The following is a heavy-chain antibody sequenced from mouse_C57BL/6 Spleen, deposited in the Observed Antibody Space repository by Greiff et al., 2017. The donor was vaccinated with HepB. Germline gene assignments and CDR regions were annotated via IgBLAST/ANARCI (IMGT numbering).Heavy chain of an antibody. CDR3: TFYDYDGGYFDY. Sequence: QVQLKQSGAELVRPGASVTLSCKASGYTFTDYEMHWVKQTPVHGLEWIGAIDPETGGTAYNQKFKGKAILTADKSSSTAYMELRSLTSEDSAVYYCTFYDYDGGYFDYWGQGTTLTVSS. V-gene: IGHV1-15*01. J-gene: IGHJ2*01. CDR1: GYTFTDYE. CDR2: IDPETGGT. D-gene: IGHD2-4*01.